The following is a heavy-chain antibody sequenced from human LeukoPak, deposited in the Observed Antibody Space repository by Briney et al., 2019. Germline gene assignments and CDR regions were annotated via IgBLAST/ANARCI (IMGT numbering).Heavy chain of an antibody. V-gene: IGHV3-21*01. D-gene: IGHD1-26*01. J-gene: IGHJ4*02. CDR2: ISSSSSYI. CDR3: ARGIVGPIDY. Sequence: GGSLRLSCAASGFTFSSYAMHWVRQAPGKGLEWVSSISSSSSYIYYADSVKGRFTISRDNAKNSLYLQMNSLRAEDTAVYYCARGIVGPIDYWGQGTLVTVSS. CDR1: GFTFSSYA.